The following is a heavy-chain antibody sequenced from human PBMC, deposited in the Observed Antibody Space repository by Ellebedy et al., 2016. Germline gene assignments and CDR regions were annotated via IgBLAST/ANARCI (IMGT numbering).Heavy chain of an antibody. D-gene: IGHD3-10*01. CDR1: GDSITTGETA. CDR3: ARGRYHGGGSSAWFDP. J-gene: IGHJ5*02. CDR2: TYHNGNP. V-gene: IGHV4-30-2*01. Sequence: SETLSLXXAVSGDSITTGETAWTWVRQAGGKGLEWIGFTYHNGNPSYNPSLESRVTISADRSKNQFSLKLTSVTAADTAIYYCARGRYHGGGSSAWFDPWGLGIHVTVSA.